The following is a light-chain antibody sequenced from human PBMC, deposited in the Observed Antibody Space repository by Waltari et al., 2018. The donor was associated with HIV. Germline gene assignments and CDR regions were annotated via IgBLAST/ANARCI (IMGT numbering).Light chain of an antibody. CDR3: YSSADIPYV. V-gene: IGLV3-27*01. Sequence: SHELTQPPSVSVSPGQTARITCSGDVVAKKKVRGFQQKPGQAPVLVVYKDSQRASGIPERVSGSSSGTTATLIISGAQVEDEADYYCYSSADIPYVFGIGTKVTVL. J-gene: IGLJ1*01. CDR1: VVAKKK. CDR2: KDS.